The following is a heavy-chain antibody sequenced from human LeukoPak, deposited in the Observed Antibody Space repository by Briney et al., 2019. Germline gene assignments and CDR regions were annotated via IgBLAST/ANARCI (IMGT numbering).Heavy chain of an antibody. V-gene: IGHV3-23*01. CDR3: AKGVAYYYDSSGSDNFDY. CDR2: ISGSGGST. J-gene: IGHJ4*02. Sequence: GGSLRLSCAASGFTFSSYAMSWVRQAPGKGLEWVSAISGSGGSTYYADSVKGRFSISRDNSKNTLYLQMNSLRAEDTAVYYCAKGVAYYYDSSGSDNFDYWGQGTLVTVSS. D-gene: IGHD3-22*01. CDR1: GFTFSSYA.